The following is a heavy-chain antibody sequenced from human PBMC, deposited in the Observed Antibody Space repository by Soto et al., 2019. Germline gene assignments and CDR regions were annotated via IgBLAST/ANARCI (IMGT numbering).Heavy chain of an antibody. Sequence: ASVKVSCKASGFTFTSSAVQWVRQARGQRLEWIGWIVVGSGNTNYAQKFQERVTITRDMSTSTAYMELSSLRSEDTAVYYCAAATSITIFGVVPYYYYGMDVWGQGTTVTVSS. D-gene: IGHD3-3*01. J-gene: IGHJ6*02. CDR2: IVVGSGNT. CDR1: GFTFTSSA. V-gene: IGHV1-58*01. CDR3: AAATSITIFGVVPYYYYGMDV.